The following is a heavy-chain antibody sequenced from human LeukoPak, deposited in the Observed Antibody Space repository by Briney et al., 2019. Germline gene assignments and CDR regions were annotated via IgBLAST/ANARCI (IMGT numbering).Heavy chain of an antibody. D-gene: IGHD6-19*01. CDR1: GFSLSTRGMC. J-gene: IGHJ4*02. V-gene: IGHV2-70*11. CDR3: ARVSYNSGWYGFSSDY. CDR2: IDWDDDK. Sequence: RESGPALVKSTQTLTLTCAFSGFSLSTRGMCVSWIRQPPGKALEWLARIDWDDDKYYSISLKTRLTISKDTSKNQVALTMTDMDPVDTGTYYCARVSYNSGWYGFSSDYWGQGTLVTVSS.